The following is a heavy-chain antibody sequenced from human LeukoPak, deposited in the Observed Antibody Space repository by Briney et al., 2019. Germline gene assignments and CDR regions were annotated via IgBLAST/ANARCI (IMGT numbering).Heavy chain of an antibody. D-gene: IGHD2-2*01. V-gene: IGHV3-23*01. CDR2: ISGSGGST. CDR3: AKGSCSSTSCKYDY. J-gene: IGHJ4*02. CDR1: GFTFSSYA. Sequence: GGSLRLSCATSGFTFSSYAMSWVRQAPGKGLDWVSVISGSGGSTYYADSVKGRFTISRDNSKNTLYLQMNSLRAEDTAVYYCAKGSCSSTSCKYDYWGQGTLVTVS.